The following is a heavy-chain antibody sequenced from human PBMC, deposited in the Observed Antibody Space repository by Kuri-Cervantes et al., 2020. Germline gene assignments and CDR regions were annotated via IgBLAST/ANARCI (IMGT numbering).Heavy chain of an antibody. V-gene: IGHV3-15*01. Sequence: GESLKISCAVSGFTFSNAWMSWVRQAPGKGLEWVGRIKRKTDGETIDYAAPVKGRYTISRDDSKNTLYLQMNSLKTEDTAVYYCTTSSGYCSGGSCYRDAFDIWGQGTMVTVSS. J-gene: IGHJ3*02. CDR1: GFTFSNAW. CDR3: TTSSGYCSGGSCYRDAFDI. CDR2: IKRKTDGETI. D-gene: IGHD2-15*01.